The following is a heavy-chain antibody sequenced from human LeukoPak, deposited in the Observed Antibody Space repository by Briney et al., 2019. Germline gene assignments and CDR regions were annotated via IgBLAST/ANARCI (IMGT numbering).Heavy chain of an antibody. CDR3: AREPPIQLWLDCYYGMDV. J-gene: IGHJ6*02. Sequence: ASVKVSCKASGYTFTGYYMHWVRQAPGQGLEWMGWINPNSGGTNYAQKFQGRVTMTRDTSISTAYMELSRLRSDDTAVYYCAREPPIQLWLDCYYGMDVWGQGTTVTVSS. CDR1: GYTFTGYY. V-gene: IGHV1-2*02. CDR2: INPNSGGT. D-gene: IGHD5-18*01.